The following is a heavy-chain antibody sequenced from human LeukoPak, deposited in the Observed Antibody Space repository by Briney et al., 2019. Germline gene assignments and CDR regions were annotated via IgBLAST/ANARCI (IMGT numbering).Heavy chain of an antibody. J-gene: IGHJ6*02. CDR3: ARDLGYCDSTNCGHYYYGMDV. CDR2: IKQAGSEN. D-gene: IGHD2-2*01. Sequence: GGSLRLSCAASGFIFSSYWMTWVRQAPGKGLEWVANIKQAGSENSYVGSVKGRFTISRDNAENSLFLQMSSLRAGDTGVYYCARDLGYCDSTNCGHYYYGMDVWGQGTTVTVSS. CDR1: GFIFSSYW. V-gene: IGHV3-7*01.